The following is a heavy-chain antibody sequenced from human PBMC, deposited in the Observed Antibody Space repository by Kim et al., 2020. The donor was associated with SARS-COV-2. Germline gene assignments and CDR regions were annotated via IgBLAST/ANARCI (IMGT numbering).Heavy chain of an antibody. CDR3: ARVGYDYVWGSYRDYYYFYGRDV. V-gene: IGHV3-11*05. CDR2: ISSSSSYT. Sequence: GGSLRLSCAASGFTFSDYYMSWIRQAPGKGLEWVSYISSSSSYTNYADSVKGRFTISRDNAKNSLYLQMNSLRAEDTAVYYCARVGYDYVWGSYRDYYYFYGRDVGGQGTTDTVSS. CDR1: GFTFSDYY. D-gene: IGHD3-16*02. J-gene: IGHJ6*02.